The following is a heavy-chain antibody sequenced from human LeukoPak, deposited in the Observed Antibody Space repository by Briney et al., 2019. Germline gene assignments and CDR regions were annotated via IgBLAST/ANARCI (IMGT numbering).Heavy chain of an antibody. CDR3: ARGPDIVVVSGWFDP. J-gene: IGHJ5*02. CDR1: GFTFSSYW. CDR2: IKQDGSEK. D-gene: IGHD2-15*01. V-gene: IGHV3-7*01. Sequence: GGSLRLSCAASGFTFSSYWMSWVRQAPGKGLEWVANIKQDGSEKYYVDSVKGRFTISRDNAKNSLYLKMNSLRAEDTAVYYCARGPDIVVVSGWFDPWGQGTLVTVSS.